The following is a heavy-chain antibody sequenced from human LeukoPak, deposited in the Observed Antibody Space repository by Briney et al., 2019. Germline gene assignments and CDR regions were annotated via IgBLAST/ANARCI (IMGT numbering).Heavy chain of an antibody. CDR2: ISSNGGST. CDR1: GFTFSSYA. D-gene: IGHD3-3*01. CDR3: ARDYDFWSGYHYYYYGMDV. J-gene: IGHJ6*02. V-gene: IGHV3-64*01. Sequence: GGSLRLSCAASGFTFSSYAMHWVRQAPGKGLEYVSAISSNGGSTYYANSVKGRFTISRDNSKNTLYLQMGSLRAEDMAVYYCARDYDFWSGYHYYYYGMDVWGQGTTVTVSS.